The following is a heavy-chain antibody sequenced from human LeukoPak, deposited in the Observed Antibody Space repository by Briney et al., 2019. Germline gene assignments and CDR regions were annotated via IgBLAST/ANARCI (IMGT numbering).Heavy chain of an antibody. J-gene: IGHJ6*03. D-gene: IGHD4-17*01. CDR2: IITYNGNT. CDR1: GYTFTSYG. Sequence: ASVKVSCKTSGYTFTSYGLSWVRQAPGQGLEWMGWIITYNGNTYYSQKLQGRVTMTTDTSTSTAYMELRSLRSDDTAVYYCAKTTVTSKEYFYYYMDVCGKGTTVTVSS. V-gene: IGHV1-18*01. CDR3: AKTTVTSKEYFYYYMDV.